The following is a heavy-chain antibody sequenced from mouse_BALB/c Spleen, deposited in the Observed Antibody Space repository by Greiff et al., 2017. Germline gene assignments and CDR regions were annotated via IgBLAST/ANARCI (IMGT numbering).Heavy chain of an antibody. CDR3: AGYYGSFAWFAY. Sequence: VQLQQSGPELVKPGASVKISCKASGYTFTDYNMHWVKQSHGKSLEWIGYIYPYNGGTGYNQKFKSKATLTVDNSSSTAYMELRSLTSEDSAVYYCAGYYGSFAWFAYWGQGTLVTVSA. J-gene: IGHJ3*01. CDR2: IYPYNGGT. D-gene: IGHD1-1*01. V-gene: IGHV1S29*02. CDR1: GYTFTDYN.